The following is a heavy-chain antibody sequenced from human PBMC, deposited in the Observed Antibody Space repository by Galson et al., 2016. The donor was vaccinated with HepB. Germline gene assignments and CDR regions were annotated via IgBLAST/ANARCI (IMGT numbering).Heavy chain of an antibody. D-gene: IGHD6-13*01. CDR1: GYFFPPYW. V-gene: IGHV5-10-1*01. CDR3: ARLHAAAAGTD. Sequence: QSGAEVTKPGESLRISCKGSGYFFPPYWISWVRQMPGKGLEWMGRIDPSDSYTNYSPSFRGQVTLSVDKSINTAYLQWTSLKASDTAMYYCARLHAAAAGTDWGQGTLVTVSS. CDR2: IDPSDSYT. J-gene: IGHJ1*01.